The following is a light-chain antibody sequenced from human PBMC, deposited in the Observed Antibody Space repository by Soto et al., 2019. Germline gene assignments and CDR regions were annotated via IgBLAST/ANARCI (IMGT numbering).Light chain of an antibody. V-gene: IGKV3-15*01. J-gene: IGKJ1*01. CDR3: QQYNNWSRT. CDR2: GAS. CDR1: QSVSSD. Sequence: TQCPATMTQSPAALATLSCGASQSVSSDLAWYHQKPGQAPRLLIYGASTRATGIPARFSGSGSGTEFTLTINSLQSEDFAVYYCQQYNNWSRTFGQGTKVDIK.